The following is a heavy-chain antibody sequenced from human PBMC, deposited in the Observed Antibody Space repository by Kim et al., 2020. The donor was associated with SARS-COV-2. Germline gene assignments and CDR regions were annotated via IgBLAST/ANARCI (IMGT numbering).Heavy chain of an antibody. CDR1: GYTFTGYY. CDR3: ARVVSELLSGWPNDDAFDI. D-gene: IGHD6-19*01. J-gene: IGHJ3*02. CDR2: INPNSGGT. V-gene: IGHV1-2*06. Sequence: ASVKVSCKASGYTFTGYYMHWVRQAPGQGLEWMGRINPNSGGTNYAQKFQGRVTMTRDTSISTAYMELSRLRSDDTAVYYCARVVSELLSGWPNDDAFDIWGQGTMVTVSS.